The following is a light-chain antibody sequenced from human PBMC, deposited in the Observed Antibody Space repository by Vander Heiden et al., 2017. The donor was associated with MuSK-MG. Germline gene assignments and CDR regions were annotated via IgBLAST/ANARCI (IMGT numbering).Light chain of an antibody. CDR2: KAS. CDR3: QQYNSYWYT. V-gene: IGKV1-5*03. Sequence: DIQMTQSPSTLSASVGDRVTITCRASQSINSWLAWYQQKPGKAPKLLMYKASSLESGVPSRFSGSGSGTEFTLTISSLQPDDFATYYCQQYNSYWYTFGQGTKLEIK. CDR1: QSINSW. J-gene: IGKJ2*01.